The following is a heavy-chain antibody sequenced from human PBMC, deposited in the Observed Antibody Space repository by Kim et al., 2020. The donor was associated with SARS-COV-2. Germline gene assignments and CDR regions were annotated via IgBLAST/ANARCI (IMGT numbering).Heavy chain of an antibody. V-gene: IGHV4-30-4*01. Sequence: SETLSLTCTVSGGSISSGDYYWSWIRQPPGKGLEWIGYIYYSGSNYYNPSLKSRVTISVDTSKNQFSLKLSSVTAADTAVYYCARDLVVVPAAIPVDYYYGMDIRGQGTTVTVSS. CDR2: IYYSGSN. CDR3: ARDLVVVPAAIPVDYYYGMDI. J-gene: IGHJ6*02. CDR1: GGSISSGDYY. D-gene: IGHD2-2*02.